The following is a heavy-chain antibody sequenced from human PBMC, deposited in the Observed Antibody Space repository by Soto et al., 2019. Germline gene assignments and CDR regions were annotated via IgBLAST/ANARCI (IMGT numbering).Heavy chain of an antibody. Sequence: ASVKVSCKASGYTFTSYGISWVRQAPGPGLEWMGWISAYNGNTNYAQKLQGRVTMTTDTSTSTAYMELRSLRSDDTAVYYCARVKDLSYDSSGYLDYWGQGTLVTVSS. J-gene: IGHJ4*02. CDR1: GYTFTSYG. D-gene: IGHD3-22*01. V-gene: IGHV1-18*01. CDR3: ARVKDLSYDSSGYLDY. CDR2: ISAYNGNT.